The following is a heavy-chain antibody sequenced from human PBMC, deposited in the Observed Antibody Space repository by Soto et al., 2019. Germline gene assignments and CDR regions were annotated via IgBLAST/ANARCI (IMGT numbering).Heavy chain of an antibody. CDR1: GPSISSYY. D-gene: IGHD3-10*01. Sequence: TSETLSLTCTLSGPSISSYYWSWIRQPPGKGLEWIGYIYDSGSTNYNPSRKSRVTISVDTSKNQFSLKLSSVTAADTAVYYCARVTVRGFWAFDIWGQGTMVTVSS. J-gene: IGHJ3*02. V-gene: IGHV4-59*01. CDR3: ARVTVRGFWAFDI. CDR2: IYDSGST.